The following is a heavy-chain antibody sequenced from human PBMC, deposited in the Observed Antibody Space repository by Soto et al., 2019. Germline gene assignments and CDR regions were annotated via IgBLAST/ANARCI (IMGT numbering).Heavy chain of an antibody. D-gene: IGHD3-22*01. V-gene: IGHV3-30*18. CDR3: AKDDYYDSSGYYDFNHLIDY. CDR1: GFTFSSYG. CDR2: ISYDGSNK. Sequence: QVQLVESGGGVVQPGRSLRLSCAASGFTFSSYGMHWVRQAPGKGLEWVAVISYDGSNKYYADSVKGRFTISRDNSKNTLYLQMNSLRAEDTAVYYCAKDDYYDSSGYYDFNHLIDYWGQGTLVTVSS. J-gene: IGHJ4*02.